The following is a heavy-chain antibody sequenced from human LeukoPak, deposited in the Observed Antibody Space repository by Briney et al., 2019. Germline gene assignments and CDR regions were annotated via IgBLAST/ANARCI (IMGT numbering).Heavy chain of an antibody. CDR3: ARVYCSGGSCYVDY. D-gene: IGHD2-15*01. V-gene: IGHV4-31*03. CDR1: GGSISSGGYH. CDR2: IYYSGTT. J-gene: IGHJ4*02. Sequence: PSETLSLTCTVSGGSISSGGYHWSWIRQHPGKGLEWIGHIYYSGTTYYNPFLKRRVTISIDTSKKQFSLKLSSVTAADTAVYYCARVYCSGGSCYVDYWGQGTLVTVSS.